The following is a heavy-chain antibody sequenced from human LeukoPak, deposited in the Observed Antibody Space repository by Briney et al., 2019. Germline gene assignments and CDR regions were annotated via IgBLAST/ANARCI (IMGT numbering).Heavy chain of an antibody. CDR2: INSDGSST. D-gene: IGHD3-16*02. Sequence: GGSLRLSCAASGFTFSSYWMHWVRQAPGKGLVWVSRINSDGSSTSYADSVKGRFTISRDNAKNTLYLQMNSLRAEDTAVYYCARGFGGVIVIPPYYYGMDVWGQGTTVTVSS. V-gene: IGHV3-74*01. CDR1: GFTFSSYW. J-gene: IGHJ6*02. CDR3: ARGFGGVIVIPPYYYGMDV.